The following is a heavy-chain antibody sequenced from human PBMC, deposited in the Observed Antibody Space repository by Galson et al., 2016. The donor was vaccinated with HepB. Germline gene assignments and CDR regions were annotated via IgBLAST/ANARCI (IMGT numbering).Heavy chain of an antibody. D-gene: IGHD3-16*02. CDR3: ARLGRYTGWYSVY. V-gene: IGHV3-74*01. CDR1: GFPFSSYM. CDR2: INSDGSTT. Sequence: SLRLSCAASGFPFSSYMMHWVRQAPGKGLVWVTRINSDGSTTIYADSVKGRFTISRHNAKNTVYLQMNILRAEDTAVYYCARLGRYTGWYSVYWGQGALVTVSS. J-gene: IGHJ4*02.